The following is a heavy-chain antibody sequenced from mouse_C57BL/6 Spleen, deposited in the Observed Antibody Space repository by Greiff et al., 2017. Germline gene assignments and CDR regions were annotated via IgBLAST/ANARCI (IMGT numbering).Heavy chain of an antibody. CDR2: INPNNGGT. CDR1: GYTFTDYY. Sequence: EVLLQQSGPELVKPGASVKISCKASGYTFTDYYMNWVKQSHGKSLEWIGDINPNNGGTSYNQKFKGKATLTVDKSSSTAYMELRSLTSEDSAVYYCARDYYGSSRYYYAMDYWGQGTSVTVSS. J-gene: IGHJ4*01. V-gene: IGHV1-26*01. D-gene: IGHD1-1*01. CDR3: ARDYYGSSRYYYAMDY.